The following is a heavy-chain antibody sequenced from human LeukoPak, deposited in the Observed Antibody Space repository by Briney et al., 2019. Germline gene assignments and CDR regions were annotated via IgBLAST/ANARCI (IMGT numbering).Heavy chain of an antibody. Sequence: GGSLRLSCAASGFSFSSYSMNWVRQAPGKGLEWVSYISGRSGIIYYADSVKGRFTISRDNVKNSLHLQMNSLRDEDTAVYYCARDGYSSSWTYWGQGTLVTVSS. J-gene: IGHJ4*02. CDR2: ISGRSGII. CDR1: GFSFSSYS. V-gene: IGHV3-48*02. D-gene: IGHD6-13*01. CDR3: ARDGYSSSWTY.